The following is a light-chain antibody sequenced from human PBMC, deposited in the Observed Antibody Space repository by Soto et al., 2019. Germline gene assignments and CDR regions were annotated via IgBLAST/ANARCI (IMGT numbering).Light chain of an antibody. J-gene: IGLJ1*01. V-gene: IGLV2-8*01. Sequence: QSVLTQPPSASGSPGQSVAISCTGTSSDVGGYNYVSWYQQHPGKAPKLMIYEVNKRPSGVPDRFSGSKSGNTASLTVSGLQAEDEDDYYCSSYAGSSNVFGTRTKVTV. CDR3: SSYAGSSNV. CDR1: SSDVGGYNY. CDR2: EVN.